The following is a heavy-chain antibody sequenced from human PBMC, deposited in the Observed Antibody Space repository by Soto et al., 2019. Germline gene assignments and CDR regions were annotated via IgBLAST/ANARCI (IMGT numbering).Heavy chain of an antibody. CDR3: ARSYYYDSSGYYWRGYYSDY. D-gene: IGHD3-22*01. J-gene: IGHJ4*02. Sequence: GGSLRLSCAASGFTFSSYAMSWVRQAPGKGLEWVSAISGSGGSTCYADSVKGRFTISRDNSKNTLYLQMNSLRAEDTAVYYCARSYYYDSSGYYWRGYYSDYWGQGTLVTVSS. V-gene: IGHV3-23*01. CDR2: ISGSGGST. CDR1: GFTFSSYA.